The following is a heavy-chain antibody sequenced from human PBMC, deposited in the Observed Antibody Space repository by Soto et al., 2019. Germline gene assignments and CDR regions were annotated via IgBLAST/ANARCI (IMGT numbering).Heavy chain of an antibody. CDR2: ITEDGNEK. Sequence: PEGTLRLSCTASGIPFNNYYMPWVPHTTAKGLVRVSSITEDGNEKYYADSVKGRFTISRDNSKNYISLQMSSLAAADTAVYSGTRGAGGCSYYYCLGAWGPGARGSVAS. V-gene: IGHV3-7*03. CDR1: GIPFNNYY. CDR3: TRGAGGCSYYYCLGA. J-gene: IGHJ6*02. D-gene: IGHD3-10*01.